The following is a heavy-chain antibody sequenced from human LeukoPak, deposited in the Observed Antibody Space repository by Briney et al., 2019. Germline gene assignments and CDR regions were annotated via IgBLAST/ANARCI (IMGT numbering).Heavy chain of an antibody. Sequence: PGGSLRLSCAASGFTFSSYFWMHWVRQAPGKGLVWVSRIKSDGSSSTYADSVKGRFTLSRDSAKNSLYLQMNTLRAEDTAVYYCVRDLDLGGYSSFEYWGQGTLVTVSS. D-gene: IGHD4-23*01. CDR1: GFTFSSYFW. J-gene: IGHJ4*02. CDR3: VRDLDLGGYSSFEY. CDR2: IKSDGSSS. V-gene: IGHV3-74*01.